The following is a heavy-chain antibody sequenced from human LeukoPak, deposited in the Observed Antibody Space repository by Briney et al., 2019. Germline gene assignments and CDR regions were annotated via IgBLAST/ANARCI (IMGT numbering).Heavy chain of an antibody. CDR1: GFTFSNAW. J-gene: IGHJ6*02. CDR3: TTFYPGGMDV. V-gene: IGHV3-15*01. CDR2: IKSKTDGGTT. D-gene: IGHD3-10*01. Sequence: GGSLRLSCSASGFTFSNAWMSCVRQAPGKGLEWVGRIKSKTDGGTTDYAAPVKGRFTISRDDSKNTLYLQMSSLKTEDTALYYCTTFYPGGMDVWGQGTTVTVSS.